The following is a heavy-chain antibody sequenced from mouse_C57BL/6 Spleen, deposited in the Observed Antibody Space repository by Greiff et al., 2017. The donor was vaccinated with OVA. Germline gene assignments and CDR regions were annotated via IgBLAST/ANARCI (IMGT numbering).Heavy chain of an antibody. D-gene: IGHD3-2*02. V-gene: IGHV1-64*01. CDR2: IHPNSGST. J-gene: IGHJ4*01. CDR1: GYTFTSYW. Sequence: QVQLQQPGAELVKPGASVKLSCKASGYTFTSYWMHWVKQRPGQGLEWIGMIHPNSGSTNYNEKFKSKATVTVDKSSSTAYMQLSSLTSEDSAVYYYARYSSGYDYYAMDYWGQGTSVTVSS. CDR3: ARYSSGYDYYAMDY.